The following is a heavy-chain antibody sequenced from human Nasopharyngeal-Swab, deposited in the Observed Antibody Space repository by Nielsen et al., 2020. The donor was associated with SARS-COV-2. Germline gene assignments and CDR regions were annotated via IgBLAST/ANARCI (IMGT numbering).Heavy chain of an antibody. J-gene: IGHJ5*02. V-gene: IGHV3-11*01. CDR2: ISDSGTTM. Sequence: GGSLRLSCVGSGFTFSDYYMSWIRQAPGKGLEWVSYISDSGTTMYADSVKGRFTISRANARKSVYLQLNSLRAEETAVYYCARGPSSSRFDPWGQGSLVTVSS. CDR3: ARGPSSSRFDP. D-gene: IGHD6-13*01. CDR1: GFTFSDYY.